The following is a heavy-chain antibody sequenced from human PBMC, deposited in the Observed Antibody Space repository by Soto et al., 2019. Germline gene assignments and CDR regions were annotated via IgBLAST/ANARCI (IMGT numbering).Heavy chain of an antibody. CDR2: ISAYNGNT. V-gene: IGHV1-18*01. CDR3: GRDASAVEVTYFDY. J-gene: IGHJ4*02. CDR1: GYTFTSYG. Sequence: GASVKVSCKASGYTFTSYGISWVRQAPGQGLEWMGWISAYNGNTNYAQKLQGRVTMTTDTSTSTAYMELRSLRSDDTAVYYCGRDASAVEVTYFDYWGQGTLVTVSS. D-gene: IGHD1-1*01.